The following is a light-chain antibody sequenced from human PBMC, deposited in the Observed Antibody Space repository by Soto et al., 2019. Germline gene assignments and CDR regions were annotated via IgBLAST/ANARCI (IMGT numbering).Light chain of an antibody. V-gene: IGKV1-12*01. CDR2: ATS. Sequence: DIQMTQSPSSVSASVGDRVTITCRASQYVSEWLAWYQQKPGKAPKPLIYATSNLRSGVPSRFSGSGSGPDFTLNISGLQTADFATYYCQQTNSFPLTFGGGTKVEIK. CDR1: QYVSEW. J-gene: IGKJ4*01. CDR3: QQTNSFPLT.